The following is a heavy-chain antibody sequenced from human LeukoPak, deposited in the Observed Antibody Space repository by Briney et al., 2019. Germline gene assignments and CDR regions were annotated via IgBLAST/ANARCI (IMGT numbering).Heavy chain of an antibody. CDR1: GGSISSSSYY. V-gene: IGHV4-39*07. CDR2: IYYSGST. J-gene: IGHJ5*02. D-gene: IGHD5-12*01. CDR3: ARDLGYSGFDWAP. Sequence: SETLSLTCTVSGGSISSSSYYWGWIRQPPGKGLEWIGSIYYSGSTYYNPSLKSRVTISVDTSKNQFSLNLTSVTAADAAVYYCARDLGYSGFDWAPWGQGTLVTVSS.